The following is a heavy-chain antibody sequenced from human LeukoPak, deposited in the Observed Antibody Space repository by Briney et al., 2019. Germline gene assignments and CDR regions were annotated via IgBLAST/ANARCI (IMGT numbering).Heavy chain of an antibody. CDR1: GFTFSSYA. CDR2: IRGSGGST. J-gene: IGHJ4*02. V-gene: IGHV3-23*01. Sequence: GGSLRLSCAASGFTFSSYAMSWVRQAPGKTLEWVSAIRGSGGSTYYADSVKGRFTISRDNSKNPLYRQMNSLRAEDTAVYYCAKSLSRTGDYWGQGTLVTVSS. D-gene: IGHD1-14*01. CDR3: AKSLSRTGDY.